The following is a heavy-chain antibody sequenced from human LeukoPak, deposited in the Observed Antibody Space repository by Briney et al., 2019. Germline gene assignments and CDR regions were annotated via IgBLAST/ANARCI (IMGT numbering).Heavy chain of an antibody. Sequence: SKTLSLTCTVSGGSVSSGSYYWSWIRQPPGKELEYIGYIYASGTTNYNPSLKSRVTILLDMSKNQFSLRLSSVTAADTAVYYCARPTVFGVVGDWGQGTLVTVSS. CDR2: IYASGTT. J-gene: IGHJ4*02. V-gene: IGHV4-61*01. CDR3: ARPTVFGVVGD. D-gene: IGHD3-3*01. CDR1: GGSVSSGSYY.